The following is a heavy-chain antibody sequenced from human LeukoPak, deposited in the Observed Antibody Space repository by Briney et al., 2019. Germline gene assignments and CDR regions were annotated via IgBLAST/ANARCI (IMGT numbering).Heavy chain of an antibody. J-gene: IGHJ5*02. V-gene: IGHV4-4*09. CDR2: ILSSGST. CDR1: GGSISNYY. CDR3: ARRMISELSIDEGNWLDP. D-gene: IGHD3-22*01. Sequence: PSETLSLTCTVSGGSISNYYWNWIRQSPGKGLEWIAYILSSGSTHHNPSLTSRISLSVDTSKNQFSLKLSSVTAADTAVYYCARRMISELSIDEGNWLDPWGQGTLVTVSS.